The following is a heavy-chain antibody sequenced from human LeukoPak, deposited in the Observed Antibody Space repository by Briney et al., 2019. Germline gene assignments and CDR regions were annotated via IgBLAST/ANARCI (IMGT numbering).Heavy chain of an antibody. Sequence: SVTLSLTCTVSSGSISSYNYYCAWIRQPPGKWLEWIGSVFYSGSTYYNPSLKSRVTISVDTSNNQFSLRLTSVTAADTAVYYCATPIGATDWFDPWGQGTLVTVSS. J-gene: IGHJ5*02. CDR2: VFYSGST. D-gene: IGHD5-12*01. CDR1: SGSISSYNYY. V-gene: IGHV4-39*01. CDR3: ATPIGATDWFDP.